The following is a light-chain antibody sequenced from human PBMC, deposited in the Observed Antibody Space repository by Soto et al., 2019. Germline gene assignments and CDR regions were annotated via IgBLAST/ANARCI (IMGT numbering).Light chain of an antibody. V-gene: IGLV2-8*01. CDR1: SSDVGGYHY. Sequence: QSVLAQPPSASESPGQSVTISCTGTSSDVGGYHYVSWYQHHPGRAPKLLIYEVEKRPPGVPGRFSGPKSGNTASLTISGLQAEDEADYYCCSYAGSYTYYVFGTGTKVTVL. CDR2: EVE. CDR3: CSYAGSYTYYV. J-gene: IGLJ1*01.